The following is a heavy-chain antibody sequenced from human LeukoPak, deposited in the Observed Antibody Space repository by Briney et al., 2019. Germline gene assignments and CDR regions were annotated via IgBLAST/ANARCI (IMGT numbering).Heavy chain of an antibody. V-gene: IGHV4-59*01. D-gene: IGHD3-3*01. CDR1: AGSISSYF. CDR2: IHYSGST. CDR3: ARAGLWSGYLGAFDY. J-gene: IGHJ4*02. Sequence: NPSETLSLTCTVSAGSISSYFWTWIRQPPGKGLEWIGYIHYSGSTNYNPSLKSRVSMLVDTSKNQFSLILSSVTAADTAVYYCARAGLWSGYLGAFDYWGQGTLVTVSS.